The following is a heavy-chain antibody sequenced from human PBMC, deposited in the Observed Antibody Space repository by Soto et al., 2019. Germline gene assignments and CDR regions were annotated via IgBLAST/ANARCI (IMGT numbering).Heavy chain of an antibody. CDR1: GFTFSSYG. V-gene: IGHV3-30*03. J-gene: IGHJ4*02. CDR2: ISYDGSNK. D-gene: IGHD5-12*01. Sequence: PGGSLRLSCAASGFTFSSYGMHWVRQAPGKGLEWVAVISYDGSNKYYADSVKGRFTISRDNSKNTLYLQMNSLRAEDTAVYYCASLIVATNRPRHVDNWGQGTLVTVS. CDR3: ASLIVATNRPRHVDN.